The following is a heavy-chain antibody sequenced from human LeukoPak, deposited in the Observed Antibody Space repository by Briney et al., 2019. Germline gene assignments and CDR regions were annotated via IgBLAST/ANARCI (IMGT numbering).Heavy chain of an antibody. CDR2: VHGRSGDT. J-gene: IGHJ4*02. V-gene: IGHV3-23*01. Sequence: GWSLRLSCVVSEITFNNYAMSWVRQAPGKGLEWVSAVHGRSGDTYYADSVKGRFTISRDNSKNTMYLQMNSLRAEDTAVYFCAKVDWVSTSYNPDCWGQGTLVTVSS. CDR1: EITFNNYA. CDR3: AKVDWVSTSYNPDC. D-gene: IGHD5-24*01.